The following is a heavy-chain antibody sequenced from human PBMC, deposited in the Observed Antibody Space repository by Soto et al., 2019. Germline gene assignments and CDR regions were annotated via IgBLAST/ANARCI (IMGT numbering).Heavy chain of an antibody. CDR2: IYTSGST. J-gene: IGHJ4*02. Sequence: SETLSLTCTVSGGSISIYYWSRIRQPAGKGLEWIGRIYTSGSTNYNRSLKIRVTMSVYTSKNQFSLKLSSVTAADTAVYYSARDSGSLRTYYYDSSGYYGFDYWGQGTLVTVSS. CDR1: GGSISIYY. CDR3: ARDSGSLRTYYYDSSGYYGFDY. D-gene: IGHD3-22*01. V-gene: IGHV4-4*07.